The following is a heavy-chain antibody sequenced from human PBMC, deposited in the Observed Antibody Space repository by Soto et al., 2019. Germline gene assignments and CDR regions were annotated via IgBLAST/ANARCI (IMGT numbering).Heavy chain of an antibody. J-gene: IGHJ3*02. Sequence: GGSLRLSCAASGFTFSSYSMNWVRQAPGKGLEWVSSISSSSSYIYYADSVKGRFTISRDNAKNSLYLQMNSLRAEDTAVYYCARDSEYSSSSPAFDIWGQGTMVTVSS. CDR3: ARDSEYSSSSPAFDI. CDR2: ISSSSSYI. D-gene: IGHD6-6*01. CDR1: GFTFSSYS. V-gene: IGHV3-21*01.